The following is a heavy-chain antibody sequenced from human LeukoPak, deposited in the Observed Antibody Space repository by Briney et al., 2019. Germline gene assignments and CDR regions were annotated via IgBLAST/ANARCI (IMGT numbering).Heavy chain of an antibody. D-gene: IGHD4-11*01. V-gene: IGHV3-33*06. CDR1: GFTYSHYG. CDR3: AKDAQRGFDYSNSLEF. CDR2: IWSDGTEK. Sequence: GRSLRLSCAASGFTYSHYGMHWGRQAPGKGLEWVAVIWSDGTEKYYGDAVKGRFTISRDNSRNTLYLQMNSLRGEDTAVYYCAKDAQRGFDYSNSLEFWGQGTLVTVSS. J-gene: IGHJ4*02.